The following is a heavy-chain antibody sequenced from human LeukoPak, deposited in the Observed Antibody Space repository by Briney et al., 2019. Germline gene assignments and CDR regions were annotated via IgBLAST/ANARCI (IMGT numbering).Heavy chain of an antibody. J-gene: IGHJ4*02. CDR3: ARDPRDYYDSSCIDY. D-gene: IGHD3-22*01. CDR1: GFTFSSYA. CDR2: IRYDGTNK. V-gene: IGHV3-30*02. Sequence: GGSLRLSCAASGFTFSSYAMHWVRQAPGKGLEWVAFIRYDGTNKYYGDSVKGRFTISRDNSKNTLYLQMNSLRAEDTAVYYCARDPRDYYDSSCIDYWGQGTLVTVSS.